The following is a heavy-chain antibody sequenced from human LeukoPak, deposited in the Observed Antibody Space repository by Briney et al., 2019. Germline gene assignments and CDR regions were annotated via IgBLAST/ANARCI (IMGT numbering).Heavy chain of an antibody. D-gene: IGHD3-9*01. CDR3: ARAFFGNRCFEWLLQGEYYFDY. V-gene: IGHV4-30-4*08. CDR2: IYYSGST. Sequence: SETLSLTCTVSGGSISSGDYYWSWIRQPPGKGLEWIGYIYYSGSTYYNPSLKSRVTISVDTSKNQFSLKLSSVTAADTAVYYCARAFFGNRCFEWLLQGEYYFDYWGQGTLVTVSS. CDR1: GGSISSGDYY. J-gene: IGHJ4*02.